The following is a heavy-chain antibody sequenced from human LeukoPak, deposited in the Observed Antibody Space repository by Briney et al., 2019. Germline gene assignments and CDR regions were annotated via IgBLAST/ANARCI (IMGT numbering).Heavy chain of an antibody. D-gene: IGHD5-12*01. V-gene: IGHV3-21*04. CDR3: ARGGGYDLYFDY. CDR1: GFTFSSYS. J-gene: IGHJ4*02. CDR2: ISSSSSYI. Sequence: GGSLRLSCAASGFTFSSYSMNWVRQAPGKGLEWVSSISSSSSYIYYADSVKGRFTISRDNAKNSLYLQMNSLRAEDTAVYYCARGGGYDLYFDYWGQGTLVTVSS.